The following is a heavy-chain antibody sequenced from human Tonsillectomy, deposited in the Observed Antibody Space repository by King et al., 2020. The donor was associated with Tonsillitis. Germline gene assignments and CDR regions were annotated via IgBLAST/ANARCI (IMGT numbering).Heavy chain of an antibody. Sequence: QLVQSGGGLVKPGGSLRLSCAASGFTFSDYYMNWIRQAPGKGLEWVSYISSSSIYINYADSVKGRFTISRDNAKNSLYLQMNSLRAEATAVYYCSRVGLGYCSGGSFSPDYWGQGTLVTVSS. CDR3: SRVGLGYCSGGSFSPDY. D-gene: IGHD2-15*01. J-gene: IGHJ4*02. CDR1: GFTFSDYY. CDR2: ISSSSIYI. V-gene: IGHV3-11*05.